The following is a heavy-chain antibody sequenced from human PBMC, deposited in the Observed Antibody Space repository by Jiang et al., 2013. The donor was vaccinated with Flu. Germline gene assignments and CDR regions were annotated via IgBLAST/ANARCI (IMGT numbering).Heavy chain of an antibody. D-gene: IGHD2/OR15-2a*01. CDR2: IKQDGSQK. V-gene: IGHV3-7*05. CDR3: ARLTHREGREFLARYYYGLDV. Sequence: VQLVESGGGLVQPGGSLRLSCVASGFTFSGYWMTWVRQAPGKGLEWVANIKQDGSQKIYGGSAKGRFTISRDNAKSSMNLLMNSLTAEDSAVYYCARLTHREGREFLARYYYGLDVWGQG. CDR1: GFTFSGYW. J-gene: IGHJ6*02.